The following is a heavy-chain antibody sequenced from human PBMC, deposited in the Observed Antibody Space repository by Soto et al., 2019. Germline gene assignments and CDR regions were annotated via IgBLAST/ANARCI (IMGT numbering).Heavy chain of an antibody. J-gene: IGHJ4*02. D-gene: IGHD3-10*01. Sequence: EVQLVESGGGLVPPGGSVRLSCAASGFIFKMYWWHWVRQSPGKGLVWTSRIYNDGTYSDYADSVRGRFTISRDNVNDTLYLQMNNLRAEDSGLYYCTRGPRPISTGTGAYWGQGTQVTVSS. CDR3: TRGPRPISTGTGAY. V-gene: IGHV3-74*01. CDR1: GFIFKMYW. CDR2: IYNDGTYS.